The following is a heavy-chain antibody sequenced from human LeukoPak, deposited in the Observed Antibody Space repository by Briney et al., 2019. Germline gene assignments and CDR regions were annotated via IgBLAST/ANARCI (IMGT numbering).Heavy chain of an antibody. D-gene: IGHD4-11*01. Sequence: GGSLRLSCAASGFTFSSYWMSWVRRAPGKGLEWVANIKQDGSEKYYVDSVKGRFTISRDNAKNSLYLQMNSLRAEDTAVYYCIRDFLTVTTNDYWGQGTLVTVSS. CDR3: IRDFLTVTTNDY. CDR1: GFTFSSYW. V-gene: IGHV3-7*03. CDR2: IKQDGSEK. J-gene: IGHJ4*02.